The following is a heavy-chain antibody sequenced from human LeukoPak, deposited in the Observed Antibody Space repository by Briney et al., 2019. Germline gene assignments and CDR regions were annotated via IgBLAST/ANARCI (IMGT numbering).Heavy chain of an antibody. CDR1: GFTFSSNA. V-gene: IGHV3-23*01. Sequence: GGSLRLSCAASGFTFSSNAMAWVRQAPGKGLEWVSAIRGSDGATYYADSVKGRFTISRDDSKKTVDLQMNSLRAEDTAVYFCAKGHSDFGTGFDGWGQGTLVTVSS. CDR2: IRGSDGAT. CDR3: AKGHSDFGTGFDG. J-gene: IGHJ4*02. D-gene: IGHD4-17*01.